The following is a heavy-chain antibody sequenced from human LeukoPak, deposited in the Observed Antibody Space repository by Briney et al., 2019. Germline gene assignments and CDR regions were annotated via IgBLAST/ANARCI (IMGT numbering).Heavy chain of an antibody. CDR1: GFTVDSNY. CDR2: IYTGGNT. Sequence: GGSLRLSCAASGFTVDSNYLSWVRQAPGKGLEWVSTIYTGGNTYYAASVKGRFTISRDFSKNTVFLHMNSPRAEDTAMYYCARGDDSGYYDYFDYWGQGALVTVSS. CDR3: ARGDDSGYYDYFDY. V-gene: IGHV3-53*01. D-gene: IGHD3-22*01. J-gene: IGHJ4*02.